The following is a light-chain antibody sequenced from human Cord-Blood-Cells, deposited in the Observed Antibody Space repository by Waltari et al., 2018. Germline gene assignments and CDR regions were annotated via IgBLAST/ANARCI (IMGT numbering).Light chain of an antibody. CDR3: CSYAGSSTFYV. J-gene: IGLJ1*01. V-gene: IGLV2-23*01. CDR1: SSDVGSYTL. CDR2: EGS. Sequence: QSALTQPASVSGSPGQSITISCTGTSSDVGSYTLVSWYQQHPGKAPKLMIYEGSKRPSGVSNRFSGSKSGNTASLTISGLQAEDKADYYCCSYAGSSTFYVFGTGTKVTVL.